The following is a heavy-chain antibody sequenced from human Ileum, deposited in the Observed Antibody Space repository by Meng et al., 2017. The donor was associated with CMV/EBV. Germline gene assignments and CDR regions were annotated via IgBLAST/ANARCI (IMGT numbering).Heavy chain of an antibody. CDR3: ARSRVYWYFDL. J-gene: IGHJ2*01. Sequence: QEQLKQGGAGLLKPSETLSLTCAVYGGSFSDYYWSWIRQPPGKGLEWIGEISHSGITNYNPSLKSRVTISIDTSKKQFSLKLSSVTAADTAVYYCARSRVYWYFDLWGRGTLVTVSS. CDR2: ISHSGIT. CDR1: GGSFSDYY. V-gene: IGHV4-34*01.